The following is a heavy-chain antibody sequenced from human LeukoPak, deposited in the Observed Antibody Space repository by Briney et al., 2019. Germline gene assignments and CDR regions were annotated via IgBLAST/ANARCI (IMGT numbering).Heavy chain of an antibody. Sequence: GGSLRLSCAASGFTVSSNYMSWVRQAPGKGLEWGAISYSGNTTYCADSVRGRFTISRDKSKNRLHLQMNSLRAEDTAVYYCATYSSGRRGYYFDSWGQGTLVTVSS. CDR1: GFTVSSNY. CDR3: ATYSSGRRGYYFDS. CDR2: SYSGNTT. J-gene: IGHJ4*02. D-gene: IGHD6-19*01. V-gene: IGHV3-66*01.